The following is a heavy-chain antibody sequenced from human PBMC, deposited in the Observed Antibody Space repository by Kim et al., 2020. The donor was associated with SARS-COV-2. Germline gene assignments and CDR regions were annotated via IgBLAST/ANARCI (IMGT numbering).Heavy chain of an antibody. CDR2: INHSGST. V-gene: IGHV4-34*01. CDR3: VRGRPTMVRGVIINRRTFDY. Sequence: SETLSLTCAVYGGSFSGYYWSWIRQPPGKGLEWIGEINHSGSTNYNPSLKSRVTISVDTSKNQFSLKLSSVTAADTAVYYCVRGRPTMVRGVIINRRTFDYWGQGTLVTVSS. CDR1: GGSFSGYY. D-gene: IGHD3-10*01. J-gene: IGHJ4*02.